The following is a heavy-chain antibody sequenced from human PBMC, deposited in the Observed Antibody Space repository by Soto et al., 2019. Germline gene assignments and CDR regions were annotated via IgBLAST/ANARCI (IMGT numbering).Heavy chain of an antibody. CDR1: GFTFSSYA. CDR3: ARGVPEGSGSYNYYGMDV. J-gene: IGHJ6*02. Sequence: GGSLRLSCAASGFTFSSYAMHWVRQAPGKGLEWVAVISYDGSNKYYADSVKGRFTISRDNSKNTLYLQMNSLRAEDTAVYYCARGVPEGSGSYNYYGMDVWGQGTTVTVSS. D-gene: IGHD3-10*01. V-gene: IGHV3-30-3*01. CDR2: ISYDGSNK.